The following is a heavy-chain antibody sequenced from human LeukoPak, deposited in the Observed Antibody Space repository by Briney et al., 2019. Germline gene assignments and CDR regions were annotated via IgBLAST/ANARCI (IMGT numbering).Heavy chain of an antibody. V-gene: IGHV3-15*01. CDR2: IKSKTAGGTT. Sequence: GGSLRLSCAASGFTFSNAWMSWVRQAPGKGLEWVGRIKSKTAGGTTDYAAPVKGRFTISRDDSKNTLYLQMNSLKTEDTAVYYCTTDNFLRYCSGGSCYRQYFQHWGQGTLVTVSS. CDR3: TTDNFLRYCSGGSCYRQYFQH. CDR1: GFTFSNAW. J-gene: IGHJ1*01. D-gene: IGHD2-15*01.